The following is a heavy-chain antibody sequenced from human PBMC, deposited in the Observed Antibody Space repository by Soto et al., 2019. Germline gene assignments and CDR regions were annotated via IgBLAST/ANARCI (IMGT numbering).Heavy chain of an antibody. J-gene: IGHJ5*02. CDR1: GGTFSSYA. CDR2: IIPIFGTA. CDR3: VREGLYSSSGWFDP. Sequence: SVKVSCKASGGTFSSYAISWVRQAPGQGLEWMGGIIPIFGTANYAQKFQGRVTITADESTSTAYMELSSLRSEDTAVYYCVREGLYSSSGWFDPWGQGTLVTVSS. V-gene: IGHV1-69*13. D-gene: IGHD6-6*01.